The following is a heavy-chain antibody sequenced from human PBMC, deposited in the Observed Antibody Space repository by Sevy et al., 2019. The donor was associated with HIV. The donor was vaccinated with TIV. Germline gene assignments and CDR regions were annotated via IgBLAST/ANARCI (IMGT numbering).Heavy chain of an antibody. CDR1: WYIFTNYW. CDR2: IYPGESDT. Sequence: GEAPKTSCNGPWYIFTNYWIGLVRQIPGEGLEWMGIIYPGESDTVYSPPFQGQVTISAAKSLNTAYRQGSSLKASDTAIFYCARHRGAIGPDYWGQGTLVTVSS. V-gene: IGHV5-51*01. CDR3: ARHRGAIGPDY. D-gene: IGHD1-26*01. J-gene: IGHJ4*02.